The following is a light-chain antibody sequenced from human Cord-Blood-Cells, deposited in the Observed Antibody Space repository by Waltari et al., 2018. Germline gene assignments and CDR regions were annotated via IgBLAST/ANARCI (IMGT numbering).Light chain of an antibody. CDR1: KLGDKY. CDR2: QDS. Sequence: SYELTQPPSVSVSPGQTASITCSGDKLGDKYACWYQQKPGQPPVLGIYQDSKRPSGIPERFPGSNSGNTATLTISGTQAMDEADYYCQAWDSSTVVFGGGTKLTVL. CDR3: QAWDSSTVV. J-gene: IGLJ2*01. V-gene: IGLV3-1*01.